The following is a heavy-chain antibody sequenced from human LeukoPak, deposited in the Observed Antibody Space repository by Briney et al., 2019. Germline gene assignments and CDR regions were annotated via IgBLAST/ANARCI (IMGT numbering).Heavy chain of an antibody. J-gene: IGHJ4*02. CDR3: AKDIRGSGYHPFDY. Sequence: GGSLRLSCAASGFTFSSYGMHWVRQAPGKGLDWVAFIHHDGSNKYYADSVRGRFTISRDNAKNSLYLQMNSLRAEDTALYYCAKDIRGSGYHPFDYWGQGTLVTVSS. V-gene: IGHV3-30*02. D-gene: IGHD3-22*01. CDR2: IHHDGSNK. CDR1: GFTFSSYG.